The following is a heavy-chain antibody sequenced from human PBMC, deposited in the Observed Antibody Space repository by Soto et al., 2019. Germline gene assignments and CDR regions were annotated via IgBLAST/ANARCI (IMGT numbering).Heavy chain of an antibody. CDR2: IYPGDSDA. CDR1: GYTFTNCW. CDR3: ARLSSALTSIQAFDY. J-gene: IGHJ4*02. Sequence: GESLKISCQASGYTFTNCWIGWVRQMPGKGLEWMGIIYPGDSDAVYSPAFQGRVTLSVDRSLSTAYVEWSSLKASDTAMYYCARLSSALTSIQAFDYWGPATLVTFSS. V-gene: IGHV5-51*01. D-gene: IGHD2-21*02.